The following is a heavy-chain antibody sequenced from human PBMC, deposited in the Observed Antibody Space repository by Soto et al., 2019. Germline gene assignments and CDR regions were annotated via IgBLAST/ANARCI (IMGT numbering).Heavy chain of an antibody. CDR3: ARRPCSGSSCWFDP. J-gene: IGHJ5*02. V-gene: IGHV4-39*01. CDR2: IYYTGST. CDR1: GGSISSSSYY. Sequence: SETLSLTCTVSGGSISSSSYYWGWIRQPPGKGLEWIGTIYYTGSTYYNPSLKSRVTISVDTSKSQFSLKLTSVTATDTAVYYCARRPCSGSSCWFDPWGQGTLVTVSS. D-gene: IGHD6-6*01.